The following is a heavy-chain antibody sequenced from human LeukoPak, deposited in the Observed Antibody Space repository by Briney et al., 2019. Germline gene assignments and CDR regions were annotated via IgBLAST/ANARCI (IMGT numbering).Heavy chain of an antibody. J-gene: IGHJ6*03. V-gene: IGHV1-18*01. D-gene: IGHD3-22*01. Sequence: GASVKVSCKASGYTFTSHGISWVRQAPGQGLERMGWINTYIGNTNYAQKFQDRVTVTTDTSTSTAYMELRSLRSDDTAVYYCARGAYYYDSSGYYYHYYYYYYMDVWGKGTTVTVSS. CDR1: GYTFTSHG. CDR3: ARGAYYYDSSGYYYHYYYYYYMDV. CDR2: INTYIGNT.